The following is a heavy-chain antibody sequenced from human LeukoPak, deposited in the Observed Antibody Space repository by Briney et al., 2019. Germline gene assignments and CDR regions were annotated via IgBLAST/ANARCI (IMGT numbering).Heavy chain of an antibody. Sequence: GGSLRLSCAASGFTFDDYAMHWVRQAPGKGLEWVSGISWNSGSIGYADSVKGRFTISRDNAKNSLYLQMNSLRAEDMAVYYCASTYYDILTGPYYFDYWGQGTLVTVSS. J-gene: IGHJ4*02. CDR3: ASTYYDILTGPYYFDY. CDR1: GFTFDDYA. D-gene: IGHD3-9*01. V-gene: IGHV3-9*03. CDR2: ISWNSGSI.